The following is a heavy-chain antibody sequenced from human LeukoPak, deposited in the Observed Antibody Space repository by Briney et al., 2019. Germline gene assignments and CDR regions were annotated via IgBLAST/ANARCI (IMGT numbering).Heavy chain of an antibody. Sequence: ASVKVSCKASGGTFSSYAISWVRQAPGQGLEWMGGIIPIFGTANYAQKFQGRVTITADKSTSTAYMELSSLRSEDTAVYYCARDFLPNYYDSSGYRKYFQHWGQGTLVTVSS. J-gene: IGHJ1*01. V-gene: IGHV1-69*06. D-gene: IGHD3-22*01. CDR1: GGTFSSYA. CDR2: IIPIFGTA. CDR3: ARDFLPNYYDSSGYRKYFQH.